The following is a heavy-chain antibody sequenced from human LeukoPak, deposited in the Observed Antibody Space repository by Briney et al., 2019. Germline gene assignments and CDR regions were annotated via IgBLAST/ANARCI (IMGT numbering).Heavy chain of an antibody. CDR2: INPNSGGT. Sequence: ASVKVSCKASGYTFTGYYMRWVRQAPGQGLEWMGWINPNSGGTNYAQKFQGWVTMTRDTSISTAYTELSRLRSADTAVYYCARGVVVTGESDFDYWGQGTLVTVSS. CDR1: GYTFTGYY. D-gene: IGHD2-21*02. J-gene: IGHJ4*02. CDR3: ARGVVVTGESDFDY. V-gene: IGHV1-2*04.